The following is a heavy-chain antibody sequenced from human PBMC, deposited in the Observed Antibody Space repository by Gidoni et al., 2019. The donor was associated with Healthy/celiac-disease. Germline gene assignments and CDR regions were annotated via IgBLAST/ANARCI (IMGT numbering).Heavy chain of an antibody. D-gene: IGHD2-15*01. CDR2: INHSGST. CDR3: ARGGYGGNPPLDY. J-gene: IGHJ4*02. Sequence: QVQLQQWGAGLLKPSETLSLPCAVYGGSFSGYYWSWIRQPPGKGLEWIGEINHSGSTNYNPSLKSRVTISVDTSKNQFSLKLSSVTAADTAVYYCARGGYGGNPPLDYWGQGTLVTVSS. V-gene: IGHV4-34*01. CDR1: GGSFSGYY.